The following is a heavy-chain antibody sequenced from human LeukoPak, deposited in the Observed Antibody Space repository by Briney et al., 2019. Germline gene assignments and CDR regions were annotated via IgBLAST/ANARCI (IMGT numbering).Heavy chain of an antibody. Sequence: PSETLSLTCTVSGGSISSSSYYWGWIRQPPGKGLEWIGSIYYSGSTYYNPSLKSRVTISVDTSKNQFSLKLSSVTAADTAVYYCARTTYYYDSRGYSELYYFDYWGQGTLVTVSS. CDR3: ARTTYYYDSRGYSELYYFDY. CDR2: IYYSGST. D-gene: IGHD3-22*01. J-gene: IGHJ4*02. CDR1: GGSISSSSYY. V-gene: IGHV4-39*01.